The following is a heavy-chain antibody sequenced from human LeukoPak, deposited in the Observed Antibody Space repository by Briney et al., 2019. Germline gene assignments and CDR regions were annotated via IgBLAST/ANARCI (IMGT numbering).Heavy chain of an antibody. CDR1: GGSISSGDYY. CDR2: IYYSGST. D-gene: IGHD3-3*01. V-gene: IGHV4-30-4*01. CDR3: ARAGAFWSGYYSKRYYYYGMDI. Sequence: NPSETLSLTCTVSGGSISSGDYYWSWIRQPPGKGLEWIGYIYYSGSTYYNPSLKSRVTISVDTSKNQFSPKLSSVTAADTAVYYCARAGAFWSGYYSKRYYYYGMDIWGQGTTVTVSS. J-gene: IGHJ6*02.